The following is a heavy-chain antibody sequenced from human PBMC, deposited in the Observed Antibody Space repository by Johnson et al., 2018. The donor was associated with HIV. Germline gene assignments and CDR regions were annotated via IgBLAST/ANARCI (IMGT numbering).Heavy chain of an antibody. CDR1: GFTFSSYA. V-gene: IGHV3-30*04. CDR3: ARDQEWELRLTWGGDPFDI. Sequence: QVQLVESGGGLVQPGGSLRLSCAASGFTFSSYAMHWVRQAPGKGLEWVAVISYDGSNKYYADSVKGRFTISRDHAEKSLYLQMNSLRAEDTAVYYCARDQEWELRLTWGGDPFDIWGQGTMVTVSS. D-gene: IGHD1-26*01. J-gene: IGHJ3*02. CDR2: ISYDGSNK.